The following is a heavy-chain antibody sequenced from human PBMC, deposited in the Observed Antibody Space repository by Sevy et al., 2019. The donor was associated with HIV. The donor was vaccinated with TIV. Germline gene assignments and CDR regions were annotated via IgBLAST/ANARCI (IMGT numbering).Heavy chain of an antibody. J-gene: IGHJ4*02. Sequence: GESLKISCKGSGHSLTTNWSGWVGRMPGNDLEGMGIIYTGDSNSSYSPSFQGQVTISADKSISTAYLQLSSLKASDTAMYYCARRPGGVRHFDYWGQGTLVTVSS. CDR1: GHSLTTNW. CDR3: ARRPGGVRHFDY. V-gene: IGHV5-51*01. D-gene: IGHD1-1*01. CDR2: IYTGDSNS.